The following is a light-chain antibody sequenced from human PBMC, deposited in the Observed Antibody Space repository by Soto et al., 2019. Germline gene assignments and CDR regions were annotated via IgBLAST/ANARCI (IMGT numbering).Light chain of an antibody. V-gene: IGKV1-5*01. CDR1: QSISSW. Sequence: DIQITQSPSTQSASVGDRVTITCRASQSISSWLAWYQQKPGKAPKLLIYDASSLESGVPSRFSGSGPGTKFTLTISTLEPSDFATYYCQQYNSYWPFGQGTKVNIK. CDR2: DAS. J-gene: IGKJ1*01. CDR3: QQYNSYWP.